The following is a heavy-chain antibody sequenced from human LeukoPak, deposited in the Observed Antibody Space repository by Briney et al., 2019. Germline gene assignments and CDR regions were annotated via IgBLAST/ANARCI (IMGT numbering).Heavy chain of an antibody. CDR1: GYSISSGYY. Sequence: SETLSLTCTVSGYSISSGYYWGWIRQPPGKGLEWIGSIYHSGSTYYNPSLKSRITISVDTSKNQFSLKLSSVTAADTAVYYCARSGYSYGYSIDYWGQGTLVTVSS. D-gene: IGHD5-18*01. CDR3: ARSGYSYGYSIDY. V-gene: IGHV4-38-2*02. J-gene: IGHJ4*02. CDR2: IYHSGST.